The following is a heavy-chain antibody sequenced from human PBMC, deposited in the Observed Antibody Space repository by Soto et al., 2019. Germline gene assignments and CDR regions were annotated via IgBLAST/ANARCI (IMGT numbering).Heavy chain of an antibody. J-gene: IGHJ6*03. D-gene: IGHD1-1*01. CDR2: LYWDGDS. CDR3: AHYTTPTYIDV. CDR1: GFSLSTSGVG. V-gene: IGHV2-5*02. Sequence: QITLMESRPTLVEPTQTLTLTCTFSGFSLSTSGVGVGWVRQPPGKALEWLALLYWDGDSRYNPSLNNRRTINKDTSKNQVVLTMTNMGPVDTGTYYCAHYTTPTYIDVWGTGTTVTVSS.